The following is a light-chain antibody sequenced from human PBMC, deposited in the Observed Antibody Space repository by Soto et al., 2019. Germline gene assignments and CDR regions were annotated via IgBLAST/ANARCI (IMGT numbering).Light chain of an antibody. CDR2: EVS. V-gene: IGLV2-14*01. J-gene: IGLJ2*01. Sequence: QSALTQPASVSGSLGQSITISCTGTSSDVGGYNYVSWYQQYPGKAAKLMIYEVSNRPSGVSNRFSGSKSGNTASLTISGLQAEDEADYYCSSYTSSYVPVVFGGGTKLTVL. CDR1: SSDVGGYNY. CDR3: SSYTSSYVPVV.